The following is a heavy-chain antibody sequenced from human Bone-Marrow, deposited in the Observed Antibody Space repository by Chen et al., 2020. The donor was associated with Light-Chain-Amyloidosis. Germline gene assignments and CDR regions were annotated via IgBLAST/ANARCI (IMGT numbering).Heavy chain of an antibody. CDR3: ARAPGYDFPFDY. D-gene: IGHD5-12*01. V-gene: IGHV3-30-3*01. CDR1: GCTFSSYA. CDR2: ISYDGSNK. J-gene: IGHJ4*02. Sequence: QVQLVESGGGVVQPGRSLRLSCAASGCTFSSYAMHWVRQAPGKGLEWVAVISYDGSNKYYADSVKGRFTISRDNSKNTLYLQMNSLRAEDTAVYYCARAPGYDFPFDYWGQGTLVTVSS.